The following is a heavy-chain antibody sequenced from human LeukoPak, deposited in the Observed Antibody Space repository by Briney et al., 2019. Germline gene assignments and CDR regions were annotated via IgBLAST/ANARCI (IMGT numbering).Heavy chain of an antibody. D-gene: IGHD3-22*01. CDR2: ISAYNGNT. Sequence: GASVKVSCKASGYTFTSYGISWVRQAPGQGLEWMGWISAYNGNTNYAQKLQGRVTMTTDTSTSTAYMELRSLRSDDTAVYYCARDRAMIVVVTAAGVDYWRQGTLVTVSS. V-gene: IGHV1-18*01. CDR3: ARDRAMIVVVTAAGVDY. CDR1: GYTFTSYG. J-gene: IGHJ4*02.